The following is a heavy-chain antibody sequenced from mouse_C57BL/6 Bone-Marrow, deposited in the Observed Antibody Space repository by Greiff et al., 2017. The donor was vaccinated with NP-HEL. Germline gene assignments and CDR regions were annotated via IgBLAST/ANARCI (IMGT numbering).Heavy chain of an antibody. V-gene: IGHV1-59*01. Sequence: QVQLQQPGAELVRPGTSVKLSCKASGYTFTSYWMHWVKQRPGQGLEWIGVIDPSDSYTNYNQKFKGKATLTVDTSSSTAYMQLSSLTSEDSAVYYCARWDGNPFYYAMDYWGQGTSVTVAS. D-gene: IGHD2-1*01. CDR1: GYTFTSYW. CDR2: IDPSDSYT. J-gene: IGHJ4*01. CDR3: ARWDGNPFYYAMDY.